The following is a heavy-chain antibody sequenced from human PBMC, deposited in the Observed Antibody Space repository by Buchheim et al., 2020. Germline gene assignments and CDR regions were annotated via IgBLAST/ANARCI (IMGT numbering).Heavy chain of an antibody. J-gene: IGHJ6*03. CDR2: ISSSANTI. CDR1: GFTFSGYE. V-gene: IGHV3-48*03. Sequence: EVQLVESGGGLLQPGGSLRLSCAASGFTFSGYEINWVRQAPGKGLKWVSYISSSANTISYADSVKGRFTISRDNAKNSLYLQMNSLRAEDTAVYYCARLGPKYYYYYMDVWGKGTT. CDR3: ARLGPKYYYYYMDV.